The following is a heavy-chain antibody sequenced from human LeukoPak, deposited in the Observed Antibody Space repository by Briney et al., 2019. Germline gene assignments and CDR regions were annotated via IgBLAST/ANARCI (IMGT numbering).Heavy chain of an antibody. V-gene: IGHV1-69*13. J-gene: IGHJ4*02. Sequence: ASVKVSCKASGGTFSSYAISWVRQAPGQGLEWMGGIIPIFGTANYAQKFQGRVTITADESTSTAYMELSSLRSEDTAVYYCAATIQLADLFDYWGQGTLVTVSS. CDR3: AATIQLADLFDY. CDR1: GGTFSSYA. D-gene: IGHD5-18*01. CDR2: IIPIFGTA.